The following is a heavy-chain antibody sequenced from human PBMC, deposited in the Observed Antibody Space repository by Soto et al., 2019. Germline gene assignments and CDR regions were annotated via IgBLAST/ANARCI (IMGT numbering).Heavy chain of an antibody. J-gene: IGHJ4*02. Sequence: EVQLLESGGGLVQPGGSLRLSCAASGFTFSSYAMSWVRQAPGKGLEWVSAISGTGDSTYYADSVKGRFTISRDNSKNPLYLQINSLSAEDTAVYYCAKDRDSSGYYYRTYWGQGTLVTVSS. V-gene: IGHV3-23*01. D-gene: IGHD3-22*01. CDR1: GFTFSSYA. CDR2: ISGTGDST. CDR3: AKDRDSSGYYYRTY.